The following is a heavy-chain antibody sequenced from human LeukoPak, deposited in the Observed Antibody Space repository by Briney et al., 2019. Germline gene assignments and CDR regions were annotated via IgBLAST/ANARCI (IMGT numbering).Heavy chain of an antibody. CDR2: INSDGSST. V-gene: IGHV3-74*01. CDR1: GFTFSTYW. CDR3: ARDKYGGNSNAFDM. D-gene: IGHD4-23*01. Sequence: GGSLRPSCAASGFTFSTYWMHWVRQAPGKGLVWVSRINSDGSSTDYPDSVKGRFTISRDNAKNTLYLQMNSLRAEDTAMYYCARDKYGGNSNAFDMWGQGTMVTVSS. J-gene: IGHJ3*02.